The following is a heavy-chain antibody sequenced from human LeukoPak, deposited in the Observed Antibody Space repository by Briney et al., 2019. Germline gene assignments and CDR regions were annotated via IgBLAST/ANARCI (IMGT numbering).Heavy chain of an antibody. CDR2: IKQDGSEK. J-gene: IGHJ4*02. CDR3: ARDPVGVAGYFDY. D-gene: IGHD6-19*01. V-gene: IGHV3-7*01. CDR1: GFTFSSYW. Sequence: SGGSPRLSCAASGFTFSSYWMSWVRQAPGKGLEWVANIKQDGSEKYYVDSVKGRFTISRDNAKNSLYLQMNSLRAEDTAVYYCARDPVGVAGYFDYWGQGTLVTVSS.